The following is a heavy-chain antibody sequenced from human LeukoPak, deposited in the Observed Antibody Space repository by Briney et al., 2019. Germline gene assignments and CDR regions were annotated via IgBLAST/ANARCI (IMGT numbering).Heavy chain of an antibody. CDR1: GGSISSGGYY. CDR3: ARDRLYSSGWYLGGYDAFDI. CDR2: IYYSGST. J-gene: IGHJ3*02. D-gene: IGHD6-19*01. Sequence: SETLSLTCTVSGGSISSGGYYWGWIRQPPGKGLEWIGSIYYSGSTYYNPSLKSRVTISVDTSKNQFSLKLSSVTAADTAVYYCARDRLYSSGWYLGGYDAFDIWGQGTMVTVSS. V-gene: IGHV4-39*07.